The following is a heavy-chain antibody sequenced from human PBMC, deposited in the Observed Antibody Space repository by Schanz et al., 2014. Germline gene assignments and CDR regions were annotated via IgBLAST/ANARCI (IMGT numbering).Heavy chain of an antibody. Sequence: QVQLVQSGAEVKKPGASVKVSCKASGGTFSSYTISWVRQAPGQGLEWMGRIIPILGIANYAQKFQGRVTNTADKSTSTAYMELSGLRSEDTAVYYCARGGGPEDVFDIWGQGTILTVSS. CDR1: GGTFSSYT. CDR2: IIPILGIA. D-gene: IGHD5-12*01. J-gene: IGHJ3*02. CDR3: ARGGGPEDVFDI. V-gene: IGHV1-69*04.